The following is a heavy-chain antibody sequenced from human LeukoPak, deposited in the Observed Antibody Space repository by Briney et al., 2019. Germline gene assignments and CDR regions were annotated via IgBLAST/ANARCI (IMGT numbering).Heavy chain of an antibody. J-gene: IGHJ5*02. V-gene: IGHV3-74*01. D-gene: IGHD5-24*01. CDR2: IRSGGTIT. Sequence: PGGSLRLSCAASGFTFSRYWMHWVRQAPGKGLVWVARIRSGGTITSYADSVKGRFTISRDNAKNTLYLLMNSLRAEDTAVYYCARDIEDGVSWGQGTLVTVSS. CDR3: ARDIEDGVS. CDR1: GFTFSRYW.